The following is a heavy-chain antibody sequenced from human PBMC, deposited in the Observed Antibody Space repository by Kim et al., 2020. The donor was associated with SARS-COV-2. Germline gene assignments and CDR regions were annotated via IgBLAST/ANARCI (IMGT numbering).Heavy chain of an antibody. CDR2: IYSGGNT. Sequence: AASGFTVSNNYMSWVRQAPGKGLEGVSIIYSGGNTHYADSVKGRFTISRHTSENTLYLEMNSLRSEDTAVYYCARDYGSGIIQHWGQGTLV. D-gene: IGHD3-10*01. V-gene: IGHV3-53*04. CDR3: ARDYGSGIIQH. J-gene: IGHJ1*01. CDR1: GFTVSNNY.